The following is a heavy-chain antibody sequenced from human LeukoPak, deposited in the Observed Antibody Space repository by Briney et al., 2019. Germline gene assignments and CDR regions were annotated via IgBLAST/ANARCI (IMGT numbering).Heavy chain of an antibody. CDR3: ARGIYMDV. CDR1: GGSISSYY. V-gene: IGHV4-59*13. Sequence: SETLSLTCTVSGGSISSYYWSWIRQPPGKGLEWIGYVYYSGRTNYNPSLKSRVTISVDTSKNQFSLKLSSVTAADTAAYYCARGIYMDVWGKGTTVTVSS. J-gene: IGHJ6*03. CDR2: VYYSGRT.